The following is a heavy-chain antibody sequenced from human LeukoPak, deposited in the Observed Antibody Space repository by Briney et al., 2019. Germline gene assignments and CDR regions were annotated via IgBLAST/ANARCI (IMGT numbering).Heavy chain of an antibody. CDR3: ASGRYNSGGYFFDY. CDR1: VFTLSSYC. J-gene: IGHJ4*02. Sequence: GRSLRLSPAASVFTLSSYCIHGVSQAPGKGLGWVSRINSDGSSTSYAHSVKGRFTISRDNAKNTLYLQMNSLRAEDTAVYFCASGRYNSGGYFFDYWGQGTLVTVSS. D-gene: IGHD2-15*01. CDR2: INSDGSST. V-gene: IGHV3-74*01.